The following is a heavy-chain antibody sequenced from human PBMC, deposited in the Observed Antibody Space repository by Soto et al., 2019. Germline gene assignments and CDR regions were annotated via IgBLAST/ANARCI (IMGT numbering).Heavy chain of an antibody. D-gene: IGHD6-19*01. CDR1: GFTFTNYE. CDR3: ARGGGYSSGSSHY. J-gene: IGHJ4*02. CDR2: ISSSGNNI. Sequence: GGSLRLSCAASGFTFTNYEMIWVRQTPGKGLEWVSYISSSGNNIYYADFVKGRFTMSRDNAENSVYLQMNSLRAEDTAVYYCARGGGYSSGSSHYWGQGTLVTVSS. V-gene: IGHV3-48*03.